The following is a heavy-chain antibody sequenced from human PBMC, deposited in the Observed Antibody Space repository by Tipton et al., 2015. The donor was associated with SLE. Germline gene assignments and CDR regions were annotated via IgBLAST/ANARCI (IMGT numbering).Heavy chain of an antibody. V-gene: IGHV3-15*07. CDR1: GFTFSDAW. J-gene: IGHJ1*01. CDR2: IKRKADGGTA. CDR3: TTGHYGSGTYPYEH. Sequence: QLVQSGGGLVKPGESLRLSCTASGFTFSDAWMNWVRQAPGKGLEWVGRIKRKADGGTADYATPVKGRFTISRDDSKNTQFLQMNSLQSEDTAVYYCTTGHYGSGTYPYEHWGQGTLVTVSS. D-gene: IGHD3-10*01.